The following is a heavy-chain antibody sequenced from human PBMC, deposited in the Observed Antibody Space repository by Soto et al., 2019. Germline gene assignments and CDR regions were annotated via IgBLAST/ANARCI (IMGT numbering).Heavy chain of an antibody. V-gene: IGHV1-18*01. Sequence: ASVKVSCKASGYTFSNYGISWVRQAPGQGLEWMGWISAYKGNTNYAQKPQGRVTMTTDTSTSTAYMELRSLRSDDTAVYYCASRSGQLPYYFDYWGQGTLVTVSS. CDR3: ASRSGQLPYYFDY. CDR1: GYTFSNYG. J-gene: IGHJ4*02. D-gene: IGHD6-6*01. CDR2: ISAYKGNT.